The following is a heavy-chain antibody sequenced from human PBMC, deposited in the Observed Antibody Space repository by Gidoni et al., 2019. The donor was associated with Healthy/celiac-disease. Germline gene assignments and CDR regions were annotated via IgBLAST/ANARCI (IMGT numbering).Heavy chain of an antibody. CDR2: ISYDGSNK. CDR3: ARVIRSGSYLTGGMDV. J-gene: IGHJ6*02. CDR1: GFTFRSYA. Sequence: QVQLVESGGGVVQPGRSLRLSGAASGFTFRSYAMHWGRQAQGKGLEWVAVISYDGSNKYYADSVKGRFTISRDNSKNTLYLQMNSLRAEDTAVYYCARVIRSGSYLTGGMDVWGQGTTVTVSS. V-gene: IGHV3-30*04. D-gene: IGHD1-26*01.